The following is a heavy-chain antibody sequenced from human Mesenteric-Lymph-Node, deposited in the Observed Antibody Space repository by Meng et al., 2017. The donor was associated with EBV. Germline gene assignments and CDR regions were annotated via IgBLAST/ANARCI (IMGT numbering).Heavy chain of an antibody. D-gene: IGHD6-13*01. CDR3: GRVYFVKLGTIAAAVTFDY. Sequence: GSITQPPGKGPEWIENFCFSGSSYYNPSLKSRVTISVDTSKNQFSLKLSSVTAADTAVYYCGRVYFVKLGTIAAAVTFDYWGQGTLVTVSS. CDR2: FCFSGSS. V-gene: IGHV4-39*07. J-gene: IGHJ4*02.